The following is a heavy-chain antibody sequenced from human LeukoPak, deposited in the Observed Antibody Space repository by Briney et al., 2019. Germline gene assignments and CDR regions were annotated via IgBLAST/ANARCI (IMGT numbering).Heavy chain of an antibody. V-gene: IGHV1-46*01. CDR2: INPSGGST. Sequence: EASVKVSCKASEYTFTSYYMHWVRQAPGQGLEWMGIINPSGGSTSYAQKFQGRVTMTRDTSTSTVYMELSSLRSEDTAVYYCARDLGPDYYDSSEGFDYWGQGTLVTVSS. D-gene: IGHD3-22*01. CDR1: EYTFTSYY. CDR3: ARDLGPDYYDSSEGFDY. J-gene: IGHJ4*02.